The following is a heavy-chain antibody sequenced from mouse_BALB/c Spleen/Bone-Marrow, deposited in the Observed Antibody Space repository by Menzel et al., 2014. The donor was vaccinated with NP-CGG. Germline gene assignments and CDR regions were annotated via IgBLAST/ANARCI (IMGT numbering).Heavy chain of an antibody. J-gene: IGHJ3*01. CDR2: INPYNDGT. D-gene: IGHD5-1-1*01. V-gene: IGHV1-14*01. CDR1: GYTFTSYV. CDR3: ARGSLYLFAY. Sequence: EVKLVESGPELVKPGASVKMSCKASGYTFTSYVMHWVKQKPGQGLEWIGYINPYNDGTKYNEKFKGKATLTSDKSSSTAYTELSSLTSEDSAVYYCARGSLYLFAYWGQGTLVTVSA.